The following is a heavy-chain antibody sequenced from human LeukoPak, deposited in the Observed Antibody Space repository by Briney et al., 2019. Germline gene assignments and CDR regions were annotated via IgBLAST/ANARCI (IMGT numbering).Heavy chain of an antibody. J-gene: IGHJ4*02. D-gene: IGHD1-20*01. V-gene: IGHV3-30*19. Sequence: HPGGSLRLSCAASGFTFSSYGMHWVRQAPGKGLEWVAVISYDGSNKYYADSVKGRFTISRDNSKNTLYLQMNSLRAEDTAVYYCARDRNWNLPHTIDYWGQGTLVTVSS. CDR3: ARDRNWNLPHTIDY. CDR1: GFTFSSYG. CDR2: ISYDGSNK.